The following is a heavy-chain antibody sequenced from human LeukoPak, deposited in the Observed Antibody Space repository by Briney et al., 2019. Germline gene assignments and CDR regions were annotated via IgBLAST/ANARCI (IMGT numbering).Heavy chain of an antibody. V-gene: IGHV4-59*01. D-gene: IGHD3-9*01. CDR3: ARERRYFDWLSHDAFDI. CDR2: IYYSGST. Sequence: SETLSLTCTVSGGSISRYYWSWIRQPPGKGLEWIGYIYYSGSTNYNPSLKSRVTILVDTSKNQFSLKLSSVTAADTAVYYCARERRYFDWLSHDAFDIWGQGTMVTVSS. J-gene: IGHJ3*02. CDR1: GGSISRYY.